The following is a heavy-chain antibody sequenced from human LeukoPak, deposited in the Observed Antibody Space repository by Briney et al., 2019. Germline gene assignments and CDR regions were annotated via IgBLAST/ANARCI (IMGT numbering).Heavy chain of an antibody. CDR2: ISAYNGNT. Sequence: GASVKVSCKASGYTFTSYGISGVRQAPGQGLEWMGWISAYNGNTNYAQKLQGRVTMTTDTSTSTAYMELRSPRSDDTALYYCARFGLGKHIEVAGIPFDIWGQGTMVTVSS. CDR3: ARFGLGKHIEVAGIPFDI. V-gene: IGHV1-18*01. D-gene: IGHD6-19*01. J-gene: IGHJ3*02. CDR1: GYTFTSYG.